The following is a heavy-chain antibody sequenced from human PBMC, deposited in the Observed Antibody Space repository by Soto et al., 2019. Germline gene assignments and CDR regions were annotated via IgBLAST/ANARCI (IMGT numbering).Heavy chain of an antibody. CDR2: VIPLLDAS. J-gene: IGHJ6*03. CDR1: GAAFSNYT. V-gene: IGHV1-69*08. CDR3: ASGKSQMSQDRMGFYYYMDV. D-gene: IGHD2-15*01. Sequence: QVQLVQSGADVKKPGSSVKISCTASGAAFSNYTFTGVRRAPGEGLEWVGRVIPLLDASNYAEKFQDRVTISADRSTRTVYMELSGLRSEDSAIYYCASGKSQMSQDRMGFYYYMDVWGKGTSVTVSS.